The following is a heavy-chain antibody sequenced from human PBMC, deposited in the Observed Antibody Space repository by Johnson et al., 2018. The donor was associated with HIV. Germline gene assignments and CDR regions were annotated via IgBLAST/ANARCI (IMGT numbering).Heavy chain of an antibody. CDR3: ARRTDYYDSSGYRGGAFDI. Sequence: VQLVESGGGVVQPGRSLRLSCVVSGFTFSSYPMHWVRQAPGKGLEWVSGINWNGGSTGYADSVKGRFTISRDNAKNSLYLQMNSLRAEDTALYYCARRTDYYDSSGYRGGAFDIWGQGTMVTVSS. V-gene: IGHV3-20*04. J-gene: IGHJ3*02. CDR1: GFTFSSYP. CDR2: INWNGGST. D-gene: IGHD3-22*01.